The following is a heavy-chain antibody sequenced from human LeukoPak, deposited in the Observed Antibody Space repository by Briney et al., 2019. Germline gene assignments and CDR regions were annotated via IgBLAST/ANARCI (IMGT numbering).Heavy chain of an antibody. J-gene: IGHJ4*02. D-gene: IGHD3-3*02. CDR3: ARGSIQPEEYYFDY. V-gene: IGHV6-1*01. CDR1: GDSVSSNSSA. Sequence: SQTLSLTCAFSGDSVSSNSSALNWIRQSPSRGLEWLGSTYYRSKGYKDCAVSGKSRITSNPDTSKNQVSPQLNSVTPEDTAVYYCARGSIQPEEYYFDYWGQGTLVNGSS. CDR2: TYYRSKGYK.